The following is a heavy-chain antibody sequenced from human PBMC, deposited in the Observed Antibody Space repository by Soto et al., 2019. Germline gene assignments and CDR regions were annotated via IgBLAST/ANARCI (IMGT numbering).Heavy chain of an antibody. CDR3: ARESRGYCSSTSCYTRLNYYGMDV. Sequence: SQTLSLTCAISVVSVSSDSAAWNWIRQSPSKGLELVGRTYYRSKWYNDYAVSVKSRITINPDTSKNQFSLQLNSVTPEDTAVYYCARESRGYCSSTSCYTRLNYYGMDVWGQGTTVTVSS. D-gene: IGHD2-2*02. J-gene: IGHJ6*02. CDR1: VVSVSSDSAA. CDR2: TYYRSKWYN. V-gene: IGHV6-1*01.